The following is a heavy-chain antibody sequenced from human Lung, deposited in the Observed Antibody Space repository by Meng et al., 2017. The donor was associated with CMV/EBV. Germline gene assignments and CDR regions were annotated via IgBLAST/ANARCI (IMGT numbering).Heavy chain of an antibody. CDR2: IRSKANSYAT. CDR3: NRRGPAAMGGMDV. D-gene: IGHD2-2*01. Sequence: GESXKIXXAASGFTFSGSAMHWVRQASGKGLEWVGRIRSKANSYATAYAATVKGRFNISRDDSKNTAYLQMNSLKTEDTAGYYCNRRGPAAMGGMDVWGQGXTVTVSS. J-gene: IGHJ6*02. CDR1: GFTFSGSA. V-gene: IGHV3-73*01.